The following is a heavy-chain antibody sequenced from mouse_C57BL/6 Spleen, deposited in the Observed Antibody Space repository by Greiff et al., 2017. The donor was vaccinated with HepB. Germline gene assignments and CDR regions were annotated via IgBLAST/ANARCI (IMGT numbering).Heavy chain of an antibody. CDR2: INYDGSST. J-gene: IGHJ4*01. V-gene: IGHV5-16*01. CDR3: AREAENAMDY. Sequence: EVQRVESEGGLVQPGSSMKLSCTASGFTFSDYYMAWVRQVPEKGLEWVANINYDGSSTYYLDSLKSRFIISRDNAKNILYLQMSSLKSEDTATYYCAREAENAMDYWGQGTSVTVSS. CDR1: GFTFSDYY.